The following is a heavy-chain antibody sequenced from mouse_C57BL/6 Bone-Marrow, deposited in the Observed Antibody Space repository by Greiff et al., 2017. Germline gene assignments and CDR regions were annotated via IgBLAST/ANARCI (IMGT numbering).Heavy chain of an antibody. CDR1: GYTFTSYG. V-gene: IGHV1-81*01. CDR2: IYPRSGNT. D-gene: IGHD4-1*01. Sequence: QVQLQQSGAELARPGASVKLSCKASGYTFTSYGISWVKQRTGQGLEWIGAIYPRSGNTYYNEKFKGKATLTADKSSSTAYMELRSLTAEASAVYFCARWKNGDRFAYWGQGTLVTVSA. J-gene: IGHJ3*01. CDR3: ARWKNGDRFAY.